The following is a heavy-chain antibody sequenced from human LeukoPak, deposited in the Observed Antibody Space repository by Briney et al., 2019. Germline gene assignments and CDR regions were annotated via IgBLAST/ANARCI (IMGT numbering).Heavy chain of an antibody. CDR2: ISSSGSTI. Sequence: PGGSLRLSCAASGFNLNSYEMNWVRQAPGKGLEWVSYISSSGSTIYYADSVKGRFTISRDNAKNSLYLQMNSLRAEDTAVYYCARGPHSGSYSGHYFDYWGQGTLVTVSS. V-gene: IGHV3-48*03. CDR1: GFNLNSYE. J-gene: IGHJ4*02. D-gene: IGHD3-22*01. CDR3: ARGPHSGSYSGHYFDY.